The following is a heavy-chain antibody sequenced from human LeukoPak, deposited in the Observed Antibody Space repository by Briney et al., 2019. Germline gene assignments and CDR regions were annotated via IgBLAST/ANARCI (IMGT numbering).Heavy chain of an antibody. V-gene: IGHV1-69*01. D-gene: IGHD2-21*01. CDR2: IIPIFGTA. J-gene: IGHJ4*02. CDR3: ARDPPTLWGFFDY. CDR1: GGTFSSYA. Sequence: SVEVSCKASGGTFSSYAISWVRQAPGQGLEWMGGIIPIFGTANYAQKFQGRVTITADESTSTAYMELSSLRSEDTAVYYCARDPPTLWGFFDYWGQGTLVTVSS.